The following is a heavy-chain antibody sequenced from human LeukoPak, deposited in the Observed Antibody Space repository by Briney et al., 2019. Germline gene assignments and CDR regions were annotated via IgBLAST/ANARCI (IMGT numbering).Heavy chain of an antibody. CDR1: GYTFTSYG. CDR3: ARTVLRWELLKGAFDI. Sequence: ASVKVSCKASGYTFTSYGISWVRQAPGQGLEWMGWISAYNGNTNYAQKLQGRVTMTTDTSTSTAYMELRSLRSDDTAVYYCARTVLRWELLKGAFDIWGQGTMVTVSS. D-gene: IGHD1-26*01. V-gene: IGHV1-18*01. J-gene: IGHJ3*02. CDR2: ISAYNGNT.